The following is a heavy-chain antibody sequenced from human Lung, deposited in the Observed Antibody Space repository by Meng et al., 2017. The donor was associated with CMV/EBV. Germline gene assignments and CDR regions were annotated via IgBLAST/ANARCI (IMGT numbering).Heavy chain of an antibody. V-gene: IGHV1-69*05. CDR2: IIPIFGTA. CDR1: GGTFSSYA. J-gene: IGHJ6*02. CDR3: ARSAEFYQLLPGTDYYYCRDV. Sequence: SVXVSXXASGGTFSSYAISWVRQAPGQGLEWMGWIIPIFGTANYAQKFQGRVTITTDEATSTAYMELSSLRSEDTAVYYCARSAEFYQLLPGTDYYYCRDVWGQGNXVTVSS. D-gene: IGHD2-2*01.